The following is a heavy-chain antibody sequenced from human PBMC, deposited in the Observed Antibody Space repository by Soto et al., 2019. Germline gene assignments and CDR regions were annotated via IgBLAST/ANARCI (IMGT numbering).Heavy chain of an antibody. J-gene: IGHJ4*02. CDR3: AKDGGDHYNMLNGYIDY. CDR2: ISHDASDK. V-gene: IGHV3-30*18. Sequence: QVHLVESGGGVVQPGKSLRLSCAASGFTSSSFAMHWVRQAPGKGLEWVAVISHDASDKYYADSVKGRFTISRDNSKNTLYLQMNRLRTDDTALYYCAKDGGDHYNMLNGYIDYWGQGTPVTVSS. CDR1: GFTSSSFA. D-gene: IGHD3-9*01.